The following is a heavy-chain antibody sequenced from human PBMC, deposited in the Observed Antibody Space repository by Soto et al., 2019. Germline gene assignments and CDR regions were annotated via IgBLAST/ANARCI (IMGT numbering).Heavy chain of an antibody. D-gene: IGHD3-10*01. V-gene: IGHV4-59*11. CDR2: VFYSGNT. Sequence: PSETLSLTCTVSVVAIDSHYWRWIRQPPGKGLEWIGQVFYSGNTNYNPSLKSRVTISINTPTKQFFLKLTSVTAADTAVYYWARAFMVPVDYFDSWGQGTLVTVSS. CDR3: ARAFMVPVDYFDS. CDR1: VVAIDSHY. J-gene: IGHJ4*02.